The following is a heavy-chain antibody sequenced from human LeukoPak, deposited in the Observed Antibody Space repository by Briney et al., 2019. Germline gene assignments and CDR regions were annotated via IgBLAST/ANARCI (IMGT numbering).Heavy chain of an antibody. Sequence: PGGSLRLSCAATGFSFTTYAMSWVRQAPGRGLEWVSGISGSGGTTYYADSVKGRLTISRDNSRNTLYLQMKSLRAEDTATYYCAKDRLRSSGRSPLDAFDIWGQGTMVTVSS. V-gene: IGHV3-23*01. D-gene: IGHD3-22*01. CDR2: ISGSGGTT. CDR3: AKDRLRSSGRSPLDAFDI. CDR1: GFSFTTYA. J-gene: IGHJ3*02.